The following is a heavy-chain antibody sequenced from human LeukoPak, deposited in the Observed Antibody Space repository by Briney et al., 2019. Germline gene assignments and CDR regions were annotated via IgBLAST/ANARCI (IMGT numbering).Heavy chain of an antibody. J-gene: IGHJ4*02. CDR1: GFTFSSYA. CDR2: ISYDGSNK. CDR3: ARDSSGSSSLDY. V-gene: IGHV3-30-3*01. D-gene: IGHD1-26*01. Sequence: GGSLRLSCAASGFTFSSYAMHWVRQAPGKGLEWVAVISYDGSNKYYADSVKGRFTISRDNSKNTLYLQMNSLRAEDTAVYYCARDSSGSSSLDYWGQGTLVTVS.